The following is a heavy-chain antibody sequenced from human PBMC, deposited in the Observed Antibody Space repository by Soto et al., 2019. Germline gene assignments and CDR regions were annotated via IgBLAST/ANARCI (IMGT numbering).Heavy chain of an antibody. CDR2: ISSSGSTI. D-gene: IGHD5-12*01. V-gene: IGHV3-11*01. J-gene: IGHJ4*02. Sequence: GGSLRLSCAASGFTFSDYYMSWIRQAPGKGLEWVSYISSSGSTIYYADSVKGRFTISRDNAKNSLYLQMNSLRAEDTAVYYCARVGGSGYDSFGRGGVDYWGQGTLVTVSS. CDR1: GFTFSDYY. CDR3: ARVGGSGYDSFGRGGVDY.